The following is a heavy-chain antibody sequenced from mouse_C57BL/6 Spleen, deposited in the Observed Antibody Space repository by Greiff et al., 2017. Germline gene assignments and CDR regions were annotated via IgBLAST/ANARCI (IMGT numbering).Heavy chain of an antibody. V-gene: IGHV1-26*01. D-gene: IGHD3-2*02. Sequence: EVQLQQSGPELVKPGASVKISCKASGYTFTDYYMNWVKQSHGKSLEWIGDINPNNGGTSYNQKFKGKATLTVDQSSSTAYMELRSLTSEDSAVYYCASGSDWFAYWGDGTLVTVSA. CDR1: GYTFTDYY. CDR2: INPNNGGT. CDR3: ASGSDWFAY. J-gene: IGHJ3*01.